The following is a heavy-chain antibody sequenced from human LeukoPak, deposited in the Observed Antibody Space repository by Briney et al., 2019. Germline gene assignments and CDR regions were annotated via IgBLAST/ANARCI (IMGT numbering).Heavy chain of an antibody. CDR2: ISYDGSNK. CDR3: AKDVAVAGFYYFHY. Sequence: GGSLRLSCAASGFTFSSYGMHRVRQAPGKGLEWVAVISYDGSNKYYADSVKGRFTISRDNSKNTLYLQMNSLRAEDTAVYYCAKDVAVAGFYYFHYWGQGTLVTGSS. D-gene: IGHD6-19*01. CDR1: GFTFSSYG. J-gene: IGHJ4*02. V-gene: IGHV3-30*18.